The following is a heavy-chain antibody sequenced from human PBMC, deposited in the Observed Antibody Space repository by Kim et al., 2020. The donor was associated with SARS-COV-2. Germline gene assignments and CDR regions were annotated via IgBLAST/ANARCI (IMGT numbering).Heavy chain of an antibody. CDR3: ARDSGYSGCDFYY. V-gene: IGHV4-31*02. J-gene: IGHJ4*02. D-gene: IGHD5-12*01. Sequence: SNPSLKSRVTLSVDTSKNQFSLKLTSVTAADTAVYYCARDSGYSGCDFYYWGQRTLVTVSS.